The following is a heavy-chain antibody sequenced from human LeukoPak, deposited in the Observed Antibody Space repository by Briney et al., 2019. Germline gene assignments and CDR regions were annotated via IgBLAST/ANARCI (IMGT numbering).Heavy chain of an antibody. CDR2: ISYDGSNK. Sequence: GGSLRLSCAASGFTFSSYAMHRVRQAPGKGLEWVAVISYDGSNKYYADSVKGRFTISRDNSKNTLYLQMNSLRAEDTAVYYCARALRFLEWLALGYYYYGMDVWGQGTTVTVSS. J-gene: IGHJ6*02. V-gene: IGHV3-30-3*01. D-gene: IGHD3-3*01. CDR3: ARALRFLEWLALGYYYYGMDV. CDR1: GFTFSSYA.